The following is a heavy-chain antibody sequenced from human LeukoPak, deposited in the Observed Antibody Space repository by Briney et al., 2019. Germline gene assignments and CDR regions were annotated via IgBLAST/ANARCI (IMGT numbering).Heavy chain of an antibody. V-gene: IGHV3-23*01. J-gene: IGHJ4*02. CDR2: ISGSGGST. D-gene: IGHD3-9*01. CDR1: GFTFSSYA. CDR3: AKVQNQYYDILTGYYFDY. Sequence: GGSLRLYCAASGFTFSSYAVSWVRQAPGKGLEWVSAISGSGGSTYYADSVKGRFTISRDNSKNTLYLQMNSLRAEDTAVYYCAKVQNQYYDILTGYYFDYWGQGTLVTVSS.